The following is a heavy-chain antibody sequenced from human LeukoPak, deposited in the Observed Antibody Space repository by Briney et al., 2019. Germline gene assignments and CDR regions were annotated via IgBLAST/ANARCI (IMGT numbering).Heavy chain of an antibody. CDR3: AKRKNSPGYSSLDQ. V-gene: IGHV3-23*01. CDR1: GFTFSSFA. D-gene: IGHD2-15*01. CDR2: VSRTGSTK. Sequence: GGSLRLSCVAAGFTFSSFAVDWVRQAPGRGLEWISVVSRTGSTKYYADSVKGRFTVSRDNSKYTVYLQMNSLRVDDSAVYYCAKRKNSPGYSSLDQWGQGTLVTVSS. J-gene: IGHJ4*02.